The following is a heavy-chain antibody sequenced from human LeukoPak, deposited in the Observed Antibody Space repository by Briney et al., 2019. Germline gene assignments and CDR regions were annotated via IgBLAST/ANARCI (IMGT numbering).Heavy chain of an antibody. Sequence: ASVKVSCKASGGTFSSYAISWVRQAPGQGLEWMGGIIPIFGTANYAQKLQGRVTMTTDTSTSTAYMELRSLRSDDTAVYYCARDPDYFDYWGQGTLVTVSS. CDR2: IIPIFGTA. CDR1: GGTFSSYA. V-gene: IGHV1-69*05. CDR3: ARDPDYFDY. J-gene: IGHJ4*02.